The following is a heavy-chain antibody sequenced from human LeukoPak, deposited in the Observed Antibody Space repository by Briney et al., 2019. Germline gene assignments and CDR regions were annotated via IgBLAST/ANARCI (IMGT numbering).Heavy chain of an antibody. CDR3: AKLVGRLPLDL. J-gene: IGHJ3*01. CDR2: ISGSGDTT. Sequence: PGGSLRLSWVASGFTFSSYAMGWVRQAPGKGLDWVSTISGSGDTTSYADSVKGRFTIAKDNSKNSLYLQMNSLRVEDTAFYYCAKLVGRLPLDLWPQGTVVPVSS. V-gene: IGHV3-23*01. CDR1: GFTFSSYA. D-gene: IGHD1-26*01.